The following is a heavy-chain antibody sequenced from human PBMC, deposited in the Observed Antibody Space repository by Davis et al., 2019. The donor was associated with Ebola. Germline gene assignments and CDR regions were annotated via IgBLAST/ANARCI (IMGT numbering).Heavy chain of an antibody. D-gene: IGHD6-6*01. J-gene: IGHJ6*02. Sequence: AASVKVSCKASGYIFTSYGINWIRQAPGQGLEWMGWIGIYNLKTHYAQKFQGRVSLTTDTTSTAYMELRSLRSEDTAVYYCARDPLRVFDYYGMDVWGQGTTVTVSS. CDR3: ARDPLRVFDYYGMDV. CDR1: GYIFTSYG. V-gene: IGHV1-18*01. CDR2: IGIYNLKT.